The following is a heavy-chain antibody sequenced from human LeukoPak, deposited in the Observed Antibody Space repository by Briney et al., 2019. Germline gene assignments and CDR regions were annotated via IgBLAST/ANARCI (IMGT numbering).Heavy chain of an antibody. V-gene: IGHV3-23*01. CDR3: ALHYYDSSGYPYYFDY. D-gene: IGHD3-22*01. CDR2: ISGSGGST. CDR1: GFTFSSYA. J-gene: IGHJ4*02. Sequence: PGGSLRLSCAASGFTFSSYAMSWVRQAPGKGLEWVSAISGSGGSTYYADSVKGRFTISRDNSKNTLYLQMNSLRAEDTAVNYCALHYYDSSGYPYYFDYWGQGTLVTVSS.